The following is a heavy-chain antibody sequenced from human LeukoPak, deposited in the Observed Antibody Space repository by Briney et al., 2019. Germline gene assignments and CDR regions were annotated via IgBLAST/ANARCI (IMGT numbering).Heavy chain of an antibody. CDR1: GGSISSGSYY. D-gene: IGHD3-10*01. CDR3: ARLYGSGSYVFGY. CDR2: IYTSGST. J-gene: IGHJ4*02. Sequence: PSETLSLTCTVSGGSISSGSYYWSWIRQPAGKGLEWIGRIYTSGSTNYNPSLKSRVTISVDTSKNQFSLKLSSVTAADTAVYYCARLYGSGSYVFGYWGQGTLVTVSS. V-gene: IGHV4-61*02.